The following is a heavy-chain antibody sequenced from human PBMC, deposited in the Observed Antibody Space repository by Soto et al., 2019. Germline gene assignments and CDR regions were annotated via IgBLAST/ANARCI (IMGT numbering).Heavy chain of an antibody. D-gene: IGHD5-18*01. CDR2: INSDGSST. V-gene: IGHV3-74*01. CDR3: ASGGTAMVGYYYYYMDV. CDR1: GFTFSSYW. J-gene: IGHJ6*03. Sequence: EVQLVESGGGLVQPGGSLRLSCAASGFTFSSYWMHWVRQAPGKGLVWVSRINSDGSSTSYADSVKGRSTISRDNAKNTLYLQMNSLRAEDTAVYYCASGGTAMVGYYYYYMDVWGKGTTVTVSS.